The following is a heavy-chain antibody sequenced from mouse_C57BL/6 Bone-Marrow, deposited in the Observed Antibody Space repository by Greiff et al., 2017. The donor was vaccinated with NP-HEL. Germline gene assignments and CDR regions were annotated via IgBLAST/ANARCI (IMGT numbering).Heavy chain of an antibody. CDR3: ARAPYPWYFDV. Sequence: EVKLVESGGGLVKPGGSLKLSCAASGFTFSSYAMSWVRQTPEKRLEWVATISDGGSYTYYPDNVKGRFTISRDNAKNNLYLQMSHLKAEDTAMYYFARAPYPWYFDVWGTGTTVTVSS. D-gene: IGHD2-10*01. CDR1: GFTFSSYA. CDR2: ISDGGSYT. V-gene: IGHV5-4*03. J-gene: IGHJ1*03.